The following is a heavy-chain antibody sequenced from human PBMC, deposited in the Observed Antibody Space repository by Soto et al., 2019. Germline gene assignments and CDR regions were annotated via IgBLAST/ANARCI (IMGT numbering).Heavy chain of an antibody. V-gene: IGHV5-51*01. J-gene: IGHJ3*02. CDR1: GYSFTIYC. Sequence: GESLKISCKGSGYSFTIYCIGWVLQMPGKGLEWMGIIYPGDSDTRYSPSFQGHVTISADKSISTAYLQWSSLKASDTAMYYCARRYSSAADAFDIWGQGTMVTVSS. CDR2: IYPGDSDT. CDR3: ARRYSSAADAFDI. D-gene: IGHD6-19*01.